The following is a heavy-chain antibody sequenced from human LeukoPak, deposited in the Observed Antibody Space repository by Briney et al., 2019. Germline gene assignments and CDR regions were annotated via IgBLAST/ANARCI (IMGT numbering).Heavy chain of an antibody. CDR3: ARGPPYMTAWSRVDY. CDR2: VHHSGST. V-gene: IGHV4-38-2*01. J-gene: IGHJ4*02. D-gene: IGHD1-1*01. CDR1: GYSISSGYY. Sequence: SETPSPTCAVSGYSISSGYYWGSIRQPPGKGLEWIGIVHHSGSTYYNPSLKSRVTISADTSKNQFSLNLSSVTAADTAVYYCARGPPYMTAWSRVDYWGQGTLVTVSS.